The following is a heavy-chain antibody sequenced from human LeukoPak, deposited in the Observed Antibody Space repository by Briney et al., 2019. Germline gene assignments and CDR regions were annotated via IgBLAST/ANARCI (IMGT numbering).Heavy chain of an antibody. V-gene: IGHV1-24*01. CDR2: FDPEDGET. CDR3: AVYSGSRDYYYYYMDV. Sequence: ASVKVSCKVSGYTLTELSMHWVRQAPGKGPEWMGGFDPEDGETIYAQKFQGRVTMTEDTSTDTAYMELSSLRSEDTAVYYCAVYSGSRDYYYYYMDVWGKGTTVTVSS. D-gene: IGHD1-26*01. CDR1: GYTLTELS. J-gene: IGHJ6*03.